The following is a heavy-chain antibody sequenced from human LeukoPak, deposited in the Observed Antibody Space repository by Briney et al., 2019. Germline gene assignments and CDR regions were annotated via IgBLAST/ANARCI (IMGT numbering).Heavy chain of an antibody. D-gene: IGHD2-21*01. J-gene: IGHJ5*02. V-gene: IGHV4-59*12. CDR3: ARGAIPVALHWFDP. CDR2: IYYRGST. CDR1: GGSISSYY. Sequence: SETLSLTCTVSGGSISSYYWSWIRQPPGKGLEWIGYIYYRGSTNYNPSLKSRVTMSVDTSKNQISLKLTSVTAADTAVYYCARGAIPVALHWFDPWGQGILVTVSS.